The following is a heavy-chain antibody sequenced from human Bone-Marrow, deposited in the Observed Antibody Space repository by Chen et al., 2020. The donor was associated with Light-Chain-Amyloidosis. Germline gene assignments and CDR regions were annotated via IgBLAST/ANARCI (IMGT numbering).Heavy chain of an antibody. CDR1: GFTFSTYW. CDR2: MNSAGSGT. J-gene: IGHJ4*02. Sequence: EVQLVESGGDLVQPGGSLRLSCAASGFTFSTYWMHWVRQAPGKGLGWVARMNSAGSGTSYADSVKGRFIISRDNAKNTLYLQMNSLRPEDTAVYYCAKAGSYRFDSWGQGTLVTVSS. V-gene: IGHV3-74*01. D-gene: IGHD1-26*01. CDR3: AKAGSYRFDS.